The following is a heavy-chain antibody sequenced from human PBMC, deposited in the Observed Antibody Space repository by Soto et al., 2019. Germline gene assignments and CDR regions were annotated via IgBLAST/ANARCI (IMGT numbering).Heavy chain of an antibody. V-gene: IGHV3-33*01. D-gene: IGHD5-12*01. Sequence: QVQLVESGGGVVQPGRSLRLSCAASGFTFSNYGMHWVRQAPGKGLEWVAVIWYNGSNKYYADSVKGRFTISRDNSKNTLYLQTNSLRAEDTAVYYCARDREYSGYDSYYFDYWGQGTLVTVSP. CDR1: GFTFSNYG. J-gene: IGHJ4*02. CDR2: IWYNGSNK. CDR3: ARDREYSGYDSYYFDY.